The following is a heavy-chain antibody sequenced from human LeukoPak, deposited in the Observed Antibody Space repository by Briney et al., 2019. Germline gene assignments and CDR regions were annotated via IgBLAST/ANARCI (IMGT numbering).Heavy chain of an antibody. D-gene: IGHD2/OR15-2a*01. CDR2: INQDESSK. CDR3: AREGPWQWLSMGSTDY. CDR1: GFTFSSYW. J-gene: IGHJ4*02. V-gene: IGHV3-7*01. Sequence: GSLRLSCAVSGFTFSSYWMGWVRQAPGKGLAWVANINQDESSKYYEDSVKGRFTISRDNADNSLYLQMNSLGAEDTAVYYCAREGPWQWLSMGSTDYWGQGTLVTVSS.